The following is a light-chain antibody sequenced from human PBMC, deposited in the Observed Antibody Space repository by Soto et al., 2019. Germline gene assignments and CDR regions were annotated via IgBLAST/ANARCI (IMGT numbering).Light chain of an antibody. CDR3: HQYGNSPPLT. CDR2: GAS. J-gene: IGKJ4*01. V-gene: IGKV3-20*01. CDR1: QSVRYNY. Sequence: EIVLTQSPGTLSLSPGERGTLSCRASQSVRYNYLAWYQEKPGQAPRLLIYGASNRATGIPDRFSGSGSGTDFTLTISRLEPEDFAVYYCHQYGNSPPLTFGGGTKVEIK.